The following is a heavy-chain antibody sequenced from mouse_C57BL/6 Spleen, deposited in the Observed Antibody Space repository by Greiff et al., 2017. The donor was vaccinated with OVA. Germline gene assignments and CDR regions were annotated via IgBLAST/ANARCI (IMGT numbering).Heavy chain of an antibody. CDR2: IYPGSGNT. D-gene: IGHD2-4*01. CDR3: AIQDFYDYDWSFDY. J-gene: IGHJ2*01. CDR1: GYTFTDYY. V-gene: IGHV1-76*01. Sequence: QVQLQQSGAELVRPGASVKLSCKASGYTFTDYYINWVKQRPGQGLEWIARIYPGSGNTYYNEKFKGKATLTAEKSSSTAYMQLSSLTSEDSAVYFCAIQDFYDYDWSFDYWGQGTTLTVSS.